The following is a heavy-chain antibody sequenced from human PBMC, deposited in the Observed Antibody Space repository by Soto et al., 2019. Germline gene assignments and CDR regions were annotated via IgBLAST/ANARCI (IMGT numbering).Heavy chain of an antibody. V-gene: IGHV3-7*01. CDR2: IKQDGSEK. J-gene: IGHJ4*02. CDR1: GFTFSSYW. CDR3: ARESPPQHYDFWSGLDY. Sequence: PGRSLRLSCAASGFTFSSYWMSWVRQAPGKGLEWVANIKQDGSEKYYVDSVKGRFTISRDNAKNSLYLQMNSLRAEDTAVYYCARESPPQHYDFWSGLDYWGQGTLVTVSS. D-gene: IGHD3-3*01.